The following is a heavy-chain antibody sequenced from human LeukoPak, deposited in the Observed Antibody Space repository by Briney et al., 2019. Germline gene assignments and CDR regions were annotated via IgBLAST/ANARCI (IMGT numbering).Heavy chain of an antibody. V-gene: IGHV3-30*03. CDR3: AAAGGSGSYYSFDY. CDR1: GFTFSSYG. Sequence: GGSLRLSCAASGFTFSSYGMHWVRQAPGKGLEWVAVISYDGSNKYYADSVKGRFTISRDNSKNTLYLQMNSLRAEDTAVYYCAAAGGSGSYYSFDYWGQGTLVTVSS. J-gene: IGHJ4*02. D-gene: IGHD3-10*01. CDR2: ISYDGSNK.